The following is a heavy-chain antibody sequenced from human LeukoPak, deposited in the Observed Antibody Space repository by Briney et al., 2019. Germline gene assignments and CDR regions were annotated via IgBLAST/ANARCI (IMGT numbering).Heavy chain of an antibody. D-gene: IGHD2/OR15-2a*01. V-gene: IGHV1-2*02. Sequence: GASVKVSCKASGYTFTGYYMHWVRQAPGQGLEWMGWINPNSGSTNYAQKFQGRVTMTRDTSISAASLELSGLTYDDTAVYYCARISLGAFDIWGQGTMVTVSS. CDR3: ARISLGAFDI. CDR1: GYTFTGYY. CDR2: INPNSGST. J-gene: IGHJ3*02.